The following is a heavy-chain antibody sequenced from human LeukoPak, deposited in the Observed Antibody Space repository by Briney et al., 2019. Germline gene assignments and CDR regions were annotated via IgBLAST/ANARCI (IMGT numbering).Heavy chain of an antibody. V-gene: IGHV3-64D*09. CDR2: IGPNGDIT. CDR3: VKANDHNNYGGYYLQY. D-gene: IGHD4-11*01. CDR1: GFTFSSYA. Sequence: PGGSLRHSCSASGFTFSSYAMHWVRQAPGKGLEYVSAIGPNGDITYYADSVKGRFTISRDNSKNTLYLQMSSLRAEDTAVYYCVKANDHNNYGGYYLQYWPQGPLVTVSS. J-gene: IGHJ4*02.